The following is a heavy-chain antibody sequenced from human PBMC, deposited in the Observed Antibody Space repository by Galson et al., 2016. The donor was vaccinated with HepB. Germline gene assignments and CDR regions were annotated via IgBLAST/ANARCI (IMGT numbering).Heavy chain of an antibody. D-gene: IGHD3-10*01. CDR3: ARVSGESGPDY. Sequence: SLRLSCAASGFTVSSNYMSWVRQAPGKGLEWVSIIYSGGSTDSADSVKGRFTISRDNSKSTLYLQMNSLRAEDTAVYYCARVSGESGPDYWGQGTLVTVST. V-gene: IGHV3-53*01. J-gene: IGHJ4*02. CDR1: GFTVSSNY. CDR2: IYSGGST.